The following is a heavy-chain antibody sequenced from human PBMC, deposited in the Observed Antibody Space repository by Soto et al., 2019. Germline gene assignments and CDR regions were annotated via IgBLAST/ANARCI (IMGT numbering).Heavy chain of an antibody. D-gene: IGHD3-3*01. Sequence: SETLSLTCTVSGCSISSGGYYWSWIRQHPGNGLEWIGYIYYSGSTYYNPSLKSRVTISVDTSKNQFSLKLSSVTAADTAVYYCARDGRDFWSGSHYWGQGTLVTVSS. CDR1: GCSISSGGYY. CDR2: IYYSGST. J-gene: IGHJ4*02. CDR3: ARDGRDFWSGSHY. V-gene: IGHV4-31*03.